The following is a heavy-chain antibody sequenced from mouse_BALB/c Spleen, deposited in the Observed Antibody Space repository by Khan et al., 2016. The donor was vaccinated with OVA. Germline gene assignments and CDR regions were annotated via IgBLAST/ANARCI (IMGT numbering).Heavy chain of an antibody. CDR3: ARVNYCANFFGN. V-gene: IGHV3-2*02. D-gene: IGHD1-1*01. Sequence: EVQLQESGPGLVKPSQSLSLTCTVTGYSITSGYAWNWIRQFQGNKLEWMGYISYSGVTSYTPSFKSRITITRDPSKNQSFLQLNSVTTEDTATYYWARVNYCANFFGNWGQGTTLTVSS. CDR2: ISYSGVT. J-gene: IGHJ2*01. CDR1: GYSITSGYA.